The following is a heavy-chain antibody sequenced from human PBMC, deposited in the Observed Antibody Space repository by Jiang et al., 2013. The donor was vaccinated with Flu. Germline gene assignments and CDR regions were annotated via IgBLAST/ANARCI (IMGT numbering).Heavy chain of an antibody. V-gene: IGHV3-73*01. Sequence: GGSLKVSCAASGLIISDSDMHWVRQASGKGLEWVGRIKSRGESYATAYAASVNGRFTISRDDSKYTAYLQMDSLRIEDTAVYYCFSRRCSGGTCYPGYWGQGTLVTVSS. CDR1: GLIISDSD. J-gene: IGHJ4*02. CDR3: FSRRCSGGTCYPGY. D-gene: IGHD2-15*01. CDR2: IKSRGESYAT.